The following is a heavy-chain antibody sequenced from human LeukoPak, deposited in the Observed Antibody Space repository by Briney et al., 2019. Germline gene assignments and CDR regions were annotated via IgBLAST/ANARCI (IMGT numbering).Heavy chain of an antibody. V-gene: IGHV4-59*08. J-gene: IGHJ4*02. CDR2: SYYSGST. Sequence: SETLSLTCTVSGGPISTYYWSWIRQPPGKGLEWIGYSYYSGSTNYYPSLKSRVTISVDTSKNQFSLKLSSVTAADTAVYYCARREVGAFDYWGQGTLVTVSS. CDR1: GGPISTYY. CDR3: ARREVGAFDY. D-gene: IGHD1-26*01.